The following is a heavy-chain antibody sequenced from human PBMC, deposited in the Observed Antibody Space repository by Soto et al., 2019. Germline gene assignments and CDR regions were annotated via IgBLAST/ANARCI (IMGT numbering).Heavy chain of an antibody. CDR3: AADYHVWLVPAAPPRY. D-gene: IGHD2-2*01. CDR1: GFTFTISA. Sequence: SVKVSCKASGFTFTISAMQWVRQARGQRLEWIGWIVVGSGNTNYAQKFQERVTITRDMSTSTAYMELSSLRSEDTAVYYCAADYHVWLVPAAPPRYWGQGTLVTVSS. V-gene: IGHV1-58*02. CDR2: IVVGSGNT. J-gene: IGHJ4*02.